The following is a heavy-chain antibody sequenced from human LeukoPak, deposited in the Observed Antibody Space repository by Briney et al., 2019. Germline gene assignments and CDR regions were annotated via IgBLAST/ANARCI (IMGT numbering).Heavy chain of an antibody. J-gene: IGHJ4*02. Sequence: GGSLRLSCAASKFTFSDYYMSWIRQAPGKGLEWVSYISSISSTMYYADSVKGRFTISRDNAKNSLYLQMNSLRAEDTAIYYCARCGDGLPCDFDYWGQGTLVTVSS. D-gene: IGHD3-10*01. CDR3: ARCGDGLPCDFDY. CDR1: KFTFSDYY. CDR2: ISSISSTM. V-gene: IGHV3-11*04.